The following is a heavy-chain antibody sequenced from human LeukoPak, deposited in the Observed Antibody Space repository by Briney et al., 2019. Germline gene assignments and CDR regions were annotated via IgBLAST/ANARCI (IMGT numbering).Heavy chain of an antibody. CDR2: INPSGGST. Sequence: GASVKVSCKASGYTFTSYYMHWVRQAPGQGLEWMGIINPSGGSTSYAQKFQGRVTMTRDTSTSTVYTELSSLRSEDTAVYYCARDSEKVVPAAKGGWFDPWGQGTLVTVSS. V-gene: IGHV1-46*01. CDR3: ARDSEKVVPAAKGGWFDP. CDR1: GYTFTSYY. D-gene: IGHD2-2*01. J-gene: IGHJ5*02.